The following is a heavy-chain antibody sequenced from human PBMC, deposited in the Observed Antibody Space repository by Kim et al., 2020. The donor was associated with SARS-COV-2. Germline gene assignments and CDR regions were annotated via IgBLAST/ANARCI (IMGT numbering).Heavy chain of an antibody. J-gene: IGHJ3*02. D-gene: IGHD3-10*01. CDR3: AREVMVRGYDAFDI. Sequence: GDSVKDRFTISRDNSKNTLYLQMNSLRAEDTAVYYCAREVMVRGYDAFDIWGQGTMVTVSS. V-gene: IGHV3-30*01.